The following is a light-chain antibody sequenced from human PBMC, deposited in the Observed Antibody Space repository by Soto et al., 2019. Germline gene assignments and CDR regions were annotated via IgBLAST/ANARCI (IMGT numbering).Light chain of an antibody. Sequence: QSVLTQPASVSGSPGQSITISCTGTSSDVGGYNFVSWYQLHPGKAPKLIIYDVSNWPSGISNRFSGSKSGNTASLTISGLQAEDEADYYCSSYTDSNTLVVFGGRTKLTVL. CDR1: SSDVGGYNF. J-gene: IGLJ2*01. V-gene: IGLV2-14*03. CDR3: SSYTDSNTLVV. CDR2: DVS.